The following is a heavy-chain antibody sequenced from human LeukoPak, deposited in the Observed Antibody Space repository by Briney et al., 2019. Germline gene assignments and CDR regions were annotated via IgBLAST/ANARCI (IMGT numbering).Heavy chain of an antibody. J-gene: IGHJ4*02. CDR1: GYTLTSYD. D-gene: IGHD4-17*01. CDR3: ARNCQPGLYGDYELDY. CDR2: MNPNSGNT. V-gene: IGHV1-8*01. Sequence: ASVKVSCKASGYTLTSYDINWVRQATGQGLEWMGWMNPNSGNTGYSQKFQGRVTITRDTSASTAYMELSSLRSEDTAVYYCARNCQPGLYGDYELDYWGQGTLVTVSS.